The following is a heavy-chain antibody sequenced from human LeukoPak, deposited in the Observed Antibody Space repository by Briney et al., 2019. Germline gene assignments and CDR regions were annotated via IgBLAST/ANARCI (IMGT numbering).Heavy chain of an antibody. CDR1: GDSVSSNSAA. CDR3: ARDGEREDNYFDY. D-gene: IGHD2-15*01. CDR2: TYYGSKWYN. Sequence: SQTLSLTCAISGDSVSSNSAAWNWIRQSPSRGLEWLGRTYYGSKWYNDYALSVKSRITINPDTSRNQFSLQLNSVTPEDTAVYYCARDGEREDNYFDYWGQGTLVTVSS. J-gene: IGHJ4*02. V-gene: IGHV6-1*01.